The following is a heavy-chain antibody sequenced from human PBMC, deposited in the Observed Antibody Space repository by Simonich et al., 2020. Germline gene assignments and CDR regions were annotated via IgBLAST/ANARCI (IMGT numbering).Heavy chain of an antibody. D-gene: IGHD3-10*01. CDR3: ARDREVYGSGSYYNY. J-gene: IGHJ4*02. V-gene: IGHV3-7*01. CDR2: IKQDESEK. CDR1: GFTFSSYW. Sequence: EVQLVESGGGLVQPGGSLRLSCAASGFTFSSYWRSWVRQAPGKGLEWVANIKQDESEKYYVDSGKGRFTISRDNAKNSLYLQMNSLRAEDTAVYYCARDREVYGSGSYYNYWGQGTLVTVSS.